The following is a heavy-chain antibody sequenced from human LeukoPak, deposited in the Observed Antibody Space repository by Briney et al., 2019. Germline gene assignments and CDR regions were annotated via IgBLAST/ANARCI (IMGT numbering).Heavy chain of an antibody. J-gene: IGHJ4*02. V-gene: IGHV4-39*01. CDR1: GGSISSSSYY. D-gene: IGHD3-10*01. CDR2: IYYSGST. CDR3: ARQSFGGTDFDY. Sequence: SETLSLTCTVPGGSISSSSYYWGWIRQPPGKGLEWIGSIYYSGSTYYNPSLKSRVTISVDTSKNQFSLKLSSVTAADTAVYYCARQSFGGTDFDYWGQGTLVTVSS.